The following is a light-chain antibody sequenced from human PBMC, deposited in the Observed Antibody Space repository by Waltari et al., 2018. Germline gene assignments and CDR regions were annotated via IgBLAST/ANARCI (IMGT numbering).Light chain of an antibody. J-gene: IGLJ2*01. CDR1: SRDVGDRHL. Sequence: QSALTQPASVSGSPGQSITISCTGTSRDVGDRHLVSWYQQHPGKVPKLMIYEVSERPSGVSSRFSGSRSGNTASLTISGLQAEDEADYYCCSYGGGTTFVVFGGGTKLTVL. CDR2: EVS. V-gene: IGLV2-23*02. CDR3: CSYGGGTTFVV.